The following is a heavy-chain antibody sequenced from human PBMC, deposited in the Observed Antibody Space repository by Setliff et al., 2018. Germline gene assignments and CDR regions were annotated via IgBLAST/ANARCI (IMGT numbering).Heavy chain of an antibody. J-gene: IGHJ3*02. CDR3: AIFIVGLDAFDT. CDR1: GGSISDYY. CDR2: INQSGST. V-gene: IGHV4-34*01. D-gene: IGHD1-26*01. Sequence: SETLSLTCTVSGGSISDYYWRWIRQAPGKGLEWIGEINQSGSTNYNPSLKSRVTMSVDASKKQFSLKLTSVTAADTAVYYCAIFIVGLDAFDTWGQGTMVTVSS.